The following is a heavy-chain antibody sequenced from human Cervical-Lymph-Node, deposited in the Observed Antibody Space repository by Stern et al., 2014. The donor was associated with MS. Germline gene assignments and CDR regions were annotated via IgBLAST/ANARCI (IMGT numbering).Heavy chain of an antibody. V-gene: IGHV3-74*02. CDR1: GFNFRTYW. CDR2: INGDGTVS. D-gene: IGHD1-1*01. J-gene: IGHJ4*02. Sequence: VQLVESGGGIVQPGGSLMISCVASGFNFRTYWMHWVRQGPGKGLEWVSRINGDGTVSTYADSVRGRFTISRNNANNTMSLQLDNLRVEDTAIYYCASAYRASWGQGTLVTFST. CDR3: ASAYRAS.